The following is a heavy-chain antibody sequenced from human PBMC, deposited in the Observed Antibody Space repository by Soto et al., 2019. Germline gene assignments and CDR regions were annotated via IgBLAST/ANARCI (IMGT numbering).Heavy chain of an antibody. CDR3: ARGPGTTGTTGYYYYYYMDV. CDR1: GYTFTSYG. CDR2: ISAYNGNT. V-gene: IGHV1-18*01. Sequence: QVQLVQSGAEVKKPGASVKVSCKASGYTFTSYGISWVRQAPGQGLEWMGWISAYNGNTNYAQKLQGRVTMTTDTYTSTAYMELRSLRSDDTAVYYCARGPGTTGTTGYYYYYYMDVWGKGTTVTVSS. D-gene: IGHD1-1*01. J-gene: IGHJ6*03.